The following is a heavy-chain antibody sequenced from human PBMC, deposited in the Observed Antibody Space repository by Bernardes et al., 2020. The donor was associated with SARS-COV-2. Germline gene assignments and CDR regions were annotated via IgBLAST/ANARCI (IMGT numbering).Heavy chain of an antibody. V-gene: IGHV3-30*03. Sequence: GGSLRLSCAASGFTFSMSGMHWVRQAPGKGLEWVAGLSYDGNSQYYADSVKGRFTISRDTLRNMLFLQMNSLRADDTAVYYCARALLVKTPFHYWGQGTLVTVSS. CDR2: LSYDGNSQ. J-gene: IGHJ4*02. CDR3: ARALLVKTPFHY. CDR1: GFTFSMSG. D-gene: IGHD3-22*01.